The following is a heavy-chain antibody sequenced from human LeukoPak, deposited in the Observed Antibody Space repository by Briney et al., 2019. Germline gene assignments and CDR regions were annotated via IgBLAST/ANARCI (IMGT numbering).Heavy chain of an antibody. Sequence: GESLKISCKGSGYSFTCYWIGWVRQMPGKGLEWMVVIYPGDSDTRYSPFFQGQVTISAEKSISTAYLQWSSLKASDTAMYYCARRSLPRSSTSQQPFDYWGQGALVTVSS. CDR2: IYPGDSDT. J-gene: IGHJ4*02. V-gene: IGHV5-51*01. CDR3: ARRSLPRSSTSQQPFDY. D-gene: IGHD2-2*01. CDR1: GYSFTCYW.